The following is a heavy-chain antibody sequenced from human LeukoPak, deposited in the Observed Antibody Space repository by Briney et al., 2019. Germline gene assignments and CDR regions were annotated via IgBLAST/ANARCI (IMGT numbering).Heavy chain of an antibody. CDR2: INGRGDNT. J-gene: IGHJ5*02. V-gene: IGHV3-23*01. CDR3: AKDRVSPGFNWFDP. CDR1: GVIISSYA. Sequence: RGSLRLSCAASGVIISSYAMSWVRQAPGKGLEWVSAINGRGDNTYYADFVKGRFTISRDNSKSTVYLQMNSLRTEDTAVYYCAKDRVSPGFNWFDPWGQGTLVTVSS. D-gene: IGHD2/OR15-2a*01.